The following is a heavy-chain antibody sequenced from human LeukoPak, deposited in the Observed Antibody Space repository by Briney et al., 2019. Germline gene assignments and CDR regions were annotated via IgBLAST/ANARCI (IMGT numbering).Heavy chain of an antibody. D-gene: IGHD3-10*01. V-gene: IGHV4-59*12. CDR2: IHYSGST. Sequence: SETLSLTCTVSGGSISSDYWSWVRQPPGKGLEWIGYIHYSGSTNYNASLKSRLTMSVDMSKNQFSLKLSSVTAADTAVYYCARRLYLSSYYVSGSYYYFDYWGQGTLVTVSS. CDR3: ARRLYLSSYYVSGSYYYFDY. J-gene: IGHJ4*02. CDR1: GGSISSDY.